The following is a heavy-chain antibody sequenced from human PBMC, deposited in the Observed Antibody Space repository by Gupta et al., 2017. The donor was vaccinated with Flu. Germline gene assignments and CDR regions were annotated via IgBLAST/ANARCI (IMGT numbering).Heavy chain of an antibody. Sequence: QVQLVQSGAEGKKPGASVRFSCQTSGFAFTDYAIHWVRQAPGEKFQWMGWIHGGQFGNQYAQNVQARVSFTKDTSTSTAYMDLRGLRSEDTDIYFCARNRGTGDLDDGGPGTPVAVSS. J-gene: IGHJ4*02. V-gene: IGHV1-3*01. D-gene: IGHD7-27*01. CDR2: IHGGQFGN. CDR3: ARNRGTGDLDD. CDR1: GFAFTDYA.